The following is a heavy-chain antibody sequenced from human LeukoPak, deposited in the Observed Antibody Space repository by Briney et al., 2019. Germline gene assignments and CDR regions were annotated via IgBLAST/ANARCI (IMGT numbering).Heavy chain of an antibody. J-gene: IGHJ4*02. CDR3: ASGRGYSSAAFDY. CDR2: ISGSGGST. Sequence: GGSLRLSCAASGFTSSSYAMSWVRQAPGKGLEWVSTISGSGGSTYYADSVKGRFTISRDNSKNTLYLQMNSLRAEDTAVYYCASGRGYSSAAFDYWGQGTLVTVSS. D-gene: IGHD6-19*01. V-gene: IGHV3-23*01. CDR1: GFTSSSYA.